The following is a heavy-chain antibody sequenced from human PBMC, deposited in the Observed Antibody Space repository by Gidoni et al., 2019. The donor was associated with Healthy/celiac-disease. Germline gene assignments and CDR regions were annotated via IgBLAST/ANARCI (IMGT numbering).Heavy chain of an antibody. CDR2: ISSSSSYT. J-gene: IGHJ4*02. CDR1: GFTFSDYY. CDR3: ARTGYDILTGYVSDFDY. Sequence: QVQLVESGGGLVKPGGSLRLSCAASGFTFSDYYMSWIRQAPGKGLEWVSYISSSSSYTNYADSVKGRFTISRDNAKNSLYLQMNSLRAEDTAVYYCARTGYDILTGYVSDFDYWGQGTLVTVSS. V-gene: IGHV3-11*06. D-gene: IGHD3-9*01.